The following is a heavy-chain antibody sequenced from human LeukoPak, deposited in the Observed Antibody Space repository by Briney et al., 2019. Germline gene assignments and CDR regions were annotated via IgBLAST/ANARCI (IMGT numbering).Heavy chain of an antibody. CDR2: IRYDGSNK. J-gene: IGHJ6*03. Sequence: PGGSLRLSCAASGFTFISYGMHWVRQAPGKGLEWVAFIRYDGSNKYYADSVKGRFTISRDNAKNSLYLQMNSLRAEDTALYYCARERATLDYYYYMDVWGKGTTVTVSS. CDR3: ARERATLDYYYYMDV. D-gene: IGHD5-12*01. CDR1: GFTFISYG. V-gene: IGHV3-30*02.